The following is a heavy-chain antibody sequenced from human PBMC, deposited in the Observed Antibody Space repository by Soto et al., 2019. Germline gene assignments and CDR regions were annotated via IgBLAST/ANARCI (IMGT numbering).Heavy chain of an antibody. J-gene: IGHJ6*02. Sequence: PSETLSLTCAVYGGSFSGYYWSWIRQPPGKGLEWIGEINHSGSTNYNPSLKSRVTISVDTSKNQFSLKLSSVTAADTAVYYCARQGVRGFYYYYGMAVWGQGTTVTVSS. D-gene: IGHD3-10*01. V-gene: IGHV4-34*01. CDR3: ARQGVRGFYYYYGMAV. CDR2: INHSGST. CDR1: GGSFSGYY.